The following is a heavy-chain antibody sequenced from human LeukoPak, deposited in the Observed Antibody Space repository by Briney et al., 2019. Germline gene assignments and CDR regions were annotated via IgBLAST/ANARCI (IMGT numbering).Heavy chain of an antibody. CDR1: GVSISSSSYY. Sequence: SETLSLTCTVSGVSISSSSYYWSWIRQPPGKGLEWIGYIYYSGSTNYNPSLKSRVTISVDTSKNQFSLKLSSVTAADTAVYYCARIEDYGGNSVNYWGQGTLVTVSS. V-gene: IGHV4-61*01. CDR3: ARIEDYGGNSVNY. D-gene: IGHD4-23*01. J-gene: IGHJ4*02. CDR2: IYYSGST.